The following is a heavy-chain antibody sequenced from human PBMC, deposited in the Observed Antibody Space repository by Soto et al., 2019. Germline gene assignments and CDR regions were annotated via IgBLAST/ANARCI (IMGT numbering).Heavy chain of an antibody. D-gene: IGHD2-15*01. V-gene: IGHV1-69*16. CDR3: ARIPRYSYTTSDPLDN. J-gene: IGHJ4*02. CDR1: GGTFNTYT. CDR2: ILPIMGSV. Sequence: QVHLVQSVSEVKKPGSSVTVSCKASGGTFNTYTFICVRQARGQGHEWRGSILPIMGSVNYAHDFRGRLSITSVPSTDSAYMELTSLTSPDTAIYYCARIPRYSYTTSDPLDNWCPGTLVTVSS.